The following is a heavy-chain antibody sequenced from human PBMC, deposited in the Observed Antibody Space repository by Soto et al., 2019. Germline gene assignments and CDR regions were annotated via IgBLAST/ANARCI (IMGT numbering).Heavy chain of an antibody. V-gene: IGHV4-59*01. J-gene: IGHJ6*02. CDR3: ARGGQLDGMDV. Sequence: SETLSLTCTVSGGSISSDYWSWIRQPPGKGLEWIGYIYYSGSTNYNPSLKGRVTISVDTSKNQFSLKLSSVTAADTAVYYCARGGQLDGMDVWGQGTTVTVSS. CDR1: GGSISSDY. CDR2: IYYSGST. D-gene: IGHD6-13*01.